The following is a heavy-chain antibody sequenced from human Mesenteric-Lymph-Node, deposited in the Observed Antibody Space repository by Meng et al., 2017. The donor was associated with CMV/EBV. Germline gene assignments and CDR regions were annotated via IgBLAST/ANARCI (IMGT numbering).Heavy chain of an antibody. Sequence: GGSLRLSCAASGLTFGTYWMYWVRQAPGKGLVWVSRINSDGSRTSYADSVRGRFTISRDNAKNTLYLQMKSLRAEDTAVYYCASPVAGNIEYFQHWGQGSVVTVSS. D-gene: IGHD6-19*01. J-gene: IGHJ1*01. V-gene: IGHV3-74*01. CDR1: GLTFGTYW. CDR3: ASPVAGNIEYFQH. CDR2: INSDGSRT.